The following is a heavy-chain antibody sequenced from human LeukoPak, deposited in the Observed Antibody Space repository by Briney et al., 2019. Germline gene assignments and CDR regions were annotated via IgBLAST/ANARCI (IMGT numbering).Heavy chain of an antibody. CDR1: GFTFNNYA. V-gene: IGHV3-23*01. J-gene: IGHJ4*02. Sequence: PGGSLRLSCAASGFTFNNYAMSWARQAPGKGLEWVSAISGSGGSTYYPDSVKGRFTISRDNSKNTVYLQMNSLRAEDTAVCYCAKANYDFSDLSDYWGQGTLVTVSS. CDR3: AKANYDFSDLSDY. CDR2: ISGSGGST. D-gene: IGHD3-3*01.